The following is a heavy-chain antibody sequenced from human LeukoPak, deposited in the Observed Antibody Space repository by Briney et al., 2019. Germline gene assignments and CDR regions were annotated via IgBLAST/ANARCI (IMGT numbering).Heavy chain of an antibody. CDR1: GFTFSSYS. D-gene: IGHD6-19*01. V-gene: IGHV3-21*04. Sequence: GGSLRLSCAASGFTFSSYSMNWVRQAPGKGLEWVSAISGDSRYIYYADSVRGRFTISRDNSKSTLYLQMNSLRAEDTAVYYCAKDHSYTSDWYFDYWGQGTLVTVSS. CDR2: ISGDSRYI. CDR3: AKDHSYTSDWYFDY. J-gene: IGHJ4*02.